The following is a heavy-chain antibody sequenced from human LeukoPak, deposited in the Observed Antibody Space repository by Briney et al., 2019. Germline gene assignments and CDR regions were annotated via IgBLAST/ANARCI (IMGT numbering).Heavy chain of an antibody. CDR1: GFTFSSYG. V-gene: IGHV3-30*03. Sequence: PGRSLRLSCAASGFTFSSYGMHWVRQAPGKGLEWVAVISYDGSNKYYAGSVKGRFIISRDNSKNTLYLQMNSLRAEDTAVYYCARSYPPPAAGFDYWGQGTLVAVSS. D-gene: IGHD6-13*01. J-gene: IGHJ4*02. CDR2: ISYDGSNK. CDR3: ARSYPPPAAGFDY.